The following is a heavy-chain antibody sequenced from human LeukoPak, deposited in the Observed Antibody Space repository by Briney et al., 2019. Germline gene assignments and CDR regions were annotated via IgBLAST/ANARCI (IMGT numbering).Heavy chain of an antibody. Sequence: ASVEVSCKTSGYTFIDYYVYWVRQAPGQGLEWMGWIDPNSGNTIYAQKFQGRVTITRDTSINTAYMELSRLTSEDTAVYYCVGISPRFYFDISNSWGQGALVTVSS. CDR1: GYTFIDYY. CDR2: IDPNSGNT. V-gene: IGHV1-2*02. J-gene: IGHJ5*02. CDR3: VGISPRFYFDISNS. D-gene: IGHD3-22*01.